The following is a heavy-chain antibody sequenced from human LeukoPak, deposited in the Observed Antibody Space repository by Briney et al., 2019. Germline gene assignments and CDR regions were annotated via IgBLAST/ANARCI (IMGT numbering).Heavy chain of an antibody. D-gene: IGHD3-22*01. CDR2: VYYSGRT. J-gene: IGHJ3*01. CDR3: VREASTSYYNSSGYYRQTETFDV. Sequence: SETLSLTCTVSGGSVSSNTYYWNWIRKSPGKGLEWVGFVYYSGRTKYNPSLKSRVTISIDTSKNQVSLKLRSVTAADTAMYFCVREASTSYYNSSGYYRQTETFDVWGQGTMVTVSS. V-gene: IGHV4-61*01. CDR1: GGSVSSNTYY.